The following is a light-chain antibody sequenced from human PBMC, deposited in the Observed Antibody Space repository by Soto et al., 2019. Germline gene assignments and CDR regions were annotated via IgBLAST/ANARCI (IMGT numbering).Light chain of an antibody. V-gene: IGLV2-11*01. CDR1: SSDVGGYNY. Sequence: QSALTQPRSVSGSPGQSVTISCTGTSSDVGGYNYVSWYQQNPGKAPKLMIHDVTKRPSGVPDRFSGSKSGNTASLTISGLQAEDEADDYCCSYAGNYTYVFGTGTKLTVL. CDR2: DVT. CDR3: CSYAGNYTYV. J-gene: IGLJ1*01.